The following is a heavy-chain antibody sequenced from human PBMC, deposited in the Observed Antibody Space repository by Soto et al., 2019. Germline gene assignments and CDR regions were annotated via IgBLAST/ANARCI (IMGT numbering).Heavy chain of an antibody. D-gene: IGHD5-18*01. Sequence: SETLYITCTVSGGSINSGDYYWRWIRQTPGKGLEWIGYIYYSGSTYYNTSLKSRVTISVDTSKNQFSLKLGSVTAADTAVYYCARDEGYSSRTDYYYGMDVWGQGTTVTVS. CDR3: ARDEGYSSRTDYYYGMDV. CDR2: IYYSGST. CDR1: GGSINSGDYY. J-gene: IGHJ6*02. V-gene: IGHV4-30-4*01.